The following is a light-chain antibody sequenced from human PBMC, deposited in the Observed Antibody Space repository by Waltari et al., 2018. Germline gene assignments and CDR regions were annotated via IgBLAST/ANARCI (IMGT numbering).Light chain of an antibody. CDR2: GAS. Sequence: EIVLTHSPGTLSLPPGERATLSCRSSPSVSSSYLAWYQQKPGQAPRLLIYGASSRATGIPDRFSGSGSGTDFTLTISRLEPEDFAVYYCQQYGSSPPDTFGQGTKLEIK. CDR1: PSVSSSY. CDR3: QQYGSSPPDT. V-gene: IGKV3-20*01. J-gene: IGKJ2*01.